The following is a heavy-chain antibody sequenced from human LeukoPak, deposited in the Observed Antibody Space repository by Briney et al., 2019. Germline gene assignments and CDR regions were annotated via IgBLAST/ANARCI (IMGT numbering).Heavy chain of an antibody. J-gene: IGHJ4*02. D-gene: IGHD3-22*01. CDR2: ISSSGSTI. CDR3: ARDRAYDSSGYPAYYFDY. V-gene: IGHV3-48*03. Sequence: PGGSLRLSRAASGFTFSSYEMNWVRQAPGKGLEWVSYISSSGSTIYYADSVKGRFTISRDNAKNSLYLQMNSLRAEDTAVYYCARDRAYDSSGYPAYYFDYWGQGTLVTVSS. CDR1: GFTFSSYE.